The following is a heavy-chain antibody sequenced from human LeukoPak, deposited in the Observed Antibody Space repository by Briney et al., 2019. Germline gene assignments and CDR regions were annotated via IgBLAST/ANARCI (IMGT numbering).Heavy chain of an antibody. D-gene: IGHD6-19*01. CDR2: LSGSGITT. J-gene: IGHJ4*01. Sequence: GGSLRLSCAASRFTFSNSAMGWVRHAPGEGLEWVSTLSGSGITTYYADSVKGRFTISRDNSKNTLYLQMNTLRAEDSALYYCAKGIYSSGWSYFDYWGHGTLVTVSS. CDR3: AKGIYSSGWSYFDY. CDR1: RFTFSNSA. V-gene: IGHV3-23*01.